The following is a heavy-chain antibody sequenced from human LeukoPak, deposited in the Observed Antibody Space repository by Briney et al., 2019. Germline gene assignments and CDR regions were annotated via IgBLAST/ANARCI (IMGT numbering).Heavy chain of an antibody. D-gene: IGHD5-18*01. V-gene: IGHV3-23*01. CDR3: AKRDSYGSYFDY. Sequence: GGSLRLSCAASGFTFSSYAMSWVRQAPGKGLEWVSAISGSGGSTYYADSVKGRLTISRDNSKNTLYLQMNSLRAEDTAVYYCAKRDSYGSYFDYWGQGTLVTVSS. J-gene: IGHJ4*02. CDR1: GFTFSSYA. CDR2: ISGSGGST.